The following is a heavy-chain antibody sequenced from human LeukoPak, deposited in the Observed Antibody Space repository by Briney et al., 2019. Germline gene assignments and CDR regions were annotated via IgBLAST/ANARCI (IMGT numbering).Heavy chain of an antibody. Sequence: GSSVKVSCKASGGTFSSYAISCVRQAPGHGLEWMGRIIPILGIANYAQKFQGRVTITAHKSTSTAYMELSSLRSEDTAVYYCAIASYYYGSGSYEDYWGQGTLVTVSS. CDR2: IIPILGIA. V-gene: IGHV1-69*04. CDR1: GGTFSSYA. D-gene: IGHD3-10*01. J-gene: IGHJ4*02. CDR3: AIASYYYGSGSYEDY.